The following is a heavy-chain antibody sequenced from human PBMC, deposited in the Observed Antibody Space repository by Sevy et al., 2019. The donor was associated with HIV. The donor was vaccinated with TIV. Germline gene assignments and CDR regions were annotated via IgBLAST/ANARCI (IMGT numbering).Heavy chain of an antibody. J-gene: IGHJ4*02. Sequence: GGSLRLSCAASGFTFSKYWMSWVRRAPGKGLEWVANINHDGSEKYYVDSVKGRFTISRDNGKNSLYLQMNSLRAEDTAVYYCARETGSSHFDYWDQGTLVTVSS. V-gene: IGHV3-7*01. CDR1: GFTFSKYW. CDR3: ARETGSSHFDY. CDR2: INHDGSEK. D-gene: IGHD3-10*01.